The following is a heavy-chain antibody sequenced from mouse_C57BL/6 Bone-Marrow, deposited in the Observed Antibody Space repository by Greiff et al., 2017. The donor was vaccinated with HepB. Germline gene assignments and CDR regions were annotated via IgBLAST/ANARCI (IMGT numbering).Heavy chain of an antibody. CDR3: ARRWLLREYAMDY. Sequence: QVQLKQPGAELVKPGASVKLSCKASGYTFTSYWMQWVKQRPGQGLEWIGEIDPSDSYTNYNQKFKGKATLTVDTSSSTAYMQLSSLTSEDSAVYYCARRWLLREYAMDYWGQGTSVTVSS. CDR2: IDPSDSYT. J-gene: IGHJ4*01. CDR1: GYTFTSYW. D-gene: IGHD2-3*01. V-gene: IGHV1-50*01.